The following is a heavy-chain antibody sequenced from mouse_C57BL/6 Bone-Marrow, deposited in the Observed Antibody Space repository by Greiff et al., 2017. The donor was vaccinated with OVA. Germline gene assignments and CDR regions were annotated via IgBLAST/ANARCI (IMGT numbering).Heavy chain of an antibody. CDR1: GYAFSSSW. Sequence: EVQLQQSGPELVKPGASVKISCKASGYAFSSSWMNWVKQRPEQGLEWIGRIDPANGNTKYAPKFQGKATITADTSSNTAYLQLSSLTSEDTAIYYCAYYYGSSWGQGTLVTVSA. CDR2: IDPANGNT. D-gene: IGHD1-1*01. J-gene: IGHJ3*01. V-gene: IGHV14-3*01. CDR3: AYYYGSS.